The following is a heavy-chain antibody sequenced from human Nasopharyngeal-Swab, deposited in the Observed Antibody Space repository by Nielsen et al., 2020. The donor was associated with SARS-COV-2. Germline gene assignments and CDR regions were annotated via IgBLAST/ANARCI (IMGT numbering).Heavy chain of an antibody. D-gene: IGHD3-3*01. CDR3: ARGTVFGVANGMDV. Sequence: GESLKISCAASGFTFRDYSMNWVRQAPGKGLEWVSSIGRSGTDIFHADSVKGRFSVFRDAANKSIYLQMRSRRAEDTAVYYCARGTVFGVANGMDVWGQGTTVTVSS. CDR2: IGRSGTDI. V-gene: IGHV3-21*01. CDR1: GFTFRDYS. J-gene: IGHJ6*02.